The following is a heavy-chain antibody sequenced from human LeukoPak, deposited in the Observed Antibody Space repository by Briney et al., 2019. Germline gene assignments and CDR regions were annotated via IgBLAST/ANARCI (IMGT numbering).Heavy chain of an antibody. J-gene: IGHJ4*02. CDR2: IYSGGTT. CDR1: GFTFGDYA. D-gene: IGHD6-6*01. Sequence: PGGSLRLSCTASGFTFGDYAMSWVRQAPGKGLEWVSVIYSGGTTYYADSVKGRFTISRDNAKNSLYLQINSLRAEDTAVYYCARDYKAARPFDYWGQGTLVTVSS. V-gene: IGHV3-66*01. CDR3: ARDYKAARPFDY.